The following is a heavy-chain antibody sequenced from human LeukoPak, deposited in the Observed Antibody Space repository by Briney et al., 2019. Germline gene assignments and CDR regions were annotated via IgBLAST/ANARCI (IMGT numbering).Heavy chain of an antibody. D-gene: IGHD3-22*01. CDR3: AKAVGSYDSSGYLTLSDY. Sequence: QAGGSLRLSCAASGFTFSSYGMHWVRQAPGKGLEWVAVISYDGSNKYLADSVKGRFTISRDNSKNTLYLQMNSLRAEDTAVYYCAKAVGSYDSSGYLTLSDYWGQGTLVPLSS. V-gene: IGHV3-30*18. CDR1: GFTFSSYG. CDR2: ISYDGSNK. J-gene: IGHJ4*02.